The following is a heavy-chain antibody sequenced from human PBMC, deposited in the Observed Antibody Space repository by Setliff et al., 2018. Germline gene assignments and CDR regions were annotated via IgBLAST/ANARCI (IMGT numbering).Heavy chain of an antibody. CDR1: GGSISNYY. D-gene: IGHD3-9*01. J-gene: IGHJ4*02. V-gene: IGHV4-4*08. Sequence: SETLSLTCTVSGGSISNYYWTWIRQPPGKGLDWIGYIYTSGSTNYNPSLKSRVTISVDTSSNQFSLKLFSVTAADTAVYYCAHSTTFDLHHDYWGQGALVTVSS. CDR3: AHSTTFDLHHDY. CDR2: IYTSGST.